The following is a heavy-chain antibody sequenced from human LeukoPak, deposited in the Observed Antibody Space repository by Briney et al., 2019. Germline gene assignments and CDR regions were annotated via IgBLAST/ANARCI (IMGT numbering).Heavy chain of an antibody. J-gene: IGHJ3*02. CDR3: ARRDYDILTGYSDAFDI. CDR1: GGSISSYY. CDR2: IYYSGST. D-gene: IGHD3-9*01. V-gene: IGHV4-59*01. Sequence: SETLSLTCTVSGGSISSYYWSWIRQPPGKGLEWIGYIYYSGSTNYNPSLKSRVTISVDTSKNQFSLKLSSVTAADTAVYYCARRDYDILTGYSDAFDIWGQGTMVTVSS.